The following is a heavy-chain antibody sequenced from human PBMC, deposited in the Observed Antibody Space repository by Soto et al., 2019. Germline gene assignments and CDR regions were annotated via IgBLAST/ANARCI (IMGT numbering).Heavy chain of an antibody. CDR1: GGSISTSRSY. V-gene: IGHV4-39*01. J-gene: IGHJ4*02. D-gene: IGHD3-10*01. Sequence: SETLSLTCSVSGGSISTSRSYWAWIRQPPGKGLEWLANIFYSGSTFYNPSLASRVSVSVDTSKNEFSLKLRSVTAADTAVYYCARGRGYYGSGSYYDYWGQGTLVTVSS. CDR3: ARGRGYYGSGSYYDY. CDR2: IFYSGST.